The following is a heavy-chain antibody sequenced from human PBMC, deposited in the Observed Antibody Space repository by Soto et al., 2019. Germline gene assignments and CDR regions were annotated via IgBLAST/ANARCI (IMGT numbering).Heavy chain of an antibody. D-gene: IGHD4-17*01. V-gene: IGHV3-30-3*01. J-gene: IGHJ4*02. CDR3: ARDLTGMTTVAPYYFDY. CDR1: GFTFSSYA. Sequence: GGSLRLSCAASGFTFSSYAMHWVRQAPGKGLEWVAVISYDGSNKYYADSVKGRFTISRDNSKNTLYLQMNSLRAEDKAVYYCARDLTGMTTVAPYYFDYWVQGT. CDR2: ISYDGSNK.